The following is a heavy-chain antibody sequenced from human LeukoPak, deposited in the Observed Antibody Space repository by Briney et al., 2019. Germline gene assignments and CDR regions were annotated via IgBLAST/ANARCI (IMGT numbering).Heavy chain of an antibody. V-gene: IGHV4-38-2*02. J-gene: IGHJ4*02. CDR2: IYHSGST. CDR3: ARVVYSSSPLFDY. Sequence: SETLSLTCTVSGYSISSGYYWGWIRQPPGKGLEWIGSIYHSGSTYYNPSLKSRVTISVDTSKNQFSLKLSSVTAADTAVYYCARVVYSSSPLFDYWGQGTLVTVSS. CDR1: GYSISSGYY. D-gene: IGHD6-6*01.